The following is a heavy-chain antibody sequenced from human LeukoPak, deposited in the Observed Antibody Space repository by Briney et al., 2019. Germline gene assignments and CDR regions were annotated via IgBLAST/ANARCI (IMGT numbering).Heavy chain of an antibody. CDR1: DGSITNYD. CDR2: VHYSGTA. V-gene: IGHV4-59*01. J-gene: IGHJ4*02. D-gene: IGHD5-24*01. Sequence: SETLSLTCTVSDGSITNYDWSWVRQPPGKGLEFIGHVHYSGTANYNPSLRSRVTISIDTSKKHFFLKLKSVTAADTAVYYCARRGRDGYNSPWFDYWGQGTLVTVSS. CDR3: ARRGRDGYNSPWFDY.